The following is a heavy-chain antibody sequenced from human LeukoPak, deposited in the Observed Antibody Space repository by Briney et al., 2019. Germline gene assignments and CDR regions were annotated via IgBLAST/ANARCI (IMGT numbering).Heavy chain of an antibody. D-gene: IGHD3-10*01. CDR2: ISHDGSYK. CDR1: GFTFSSFG. CDR3: AKDGLWFGDLTYFDY. Sequence: PGGSLRLSCAGSGFTFSSFGMHWVRQAPGKGLEWVAVISHDGSYKYYADSMKGRFTISRDTSKNTLYLQMNSLRAEDTAVYYCAKDGLWFGDLTYFDYWGQGVLVTVSS. J-gene: IGHJ4*02. V-gene: IGHV3-30*18.